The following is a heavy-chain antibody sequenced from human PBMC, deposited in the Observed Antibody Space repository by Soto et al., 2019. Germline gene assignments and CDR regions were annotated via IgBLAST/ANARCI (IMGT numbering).Heavy chain of an antibody. V-gene: IGHV3-15*07. Sequence: PGGALRLSCAASGFTFSNAWMNWVRQAPGKGLEWVGRIKSKTDGGTTDYAAPVKGRFTISRDDSKNTLYLQMNRLKTEDTAVYYCTTSLYTLRSRNYYYYYGLDVWGQGTTVTVSS. CDR1: GFTFSNAW. D-gene: IGHD2-2*02. CDR3: TTSLYTLRSRNYYYYYGLDV. J-gene: IGHJ6*02. CDR2: IKSKTDGGTT.